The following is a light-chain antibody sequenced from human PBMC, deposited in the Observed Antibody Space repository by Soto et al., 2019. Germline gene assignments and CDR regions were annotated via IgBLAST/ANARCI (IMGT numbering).Light chain of an antibody. CDR1: QSISSW. CDR2: KAS. Sequence: DIQMTQSPSTLSASVGDRVTITCRASQSISSWLAWYQQKPGKAPKLLIYKASTLQSGVPSRISGSGFGTEFTLTISSLQPDDFATYYCQQYNNYPLTFGGGTKVEIK. J-gene: IGKJ4*01. CDR3: QQYNNYPLT. V-gene: IGKV1-5*03.